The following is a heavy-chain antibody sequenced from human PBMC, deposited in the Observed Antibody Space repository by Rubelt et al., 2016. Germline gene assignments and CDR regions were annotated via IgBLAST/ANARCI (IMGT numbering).Heavy chain of an antibody. J-gene: IGHJ4*02. CDR2: ITGSGGST. Sequence: QLVESGGGLVQPGGSLRLSCAASGFTFSSYWMHWVRQAPGKGLQWVSTITGSGGSTFYADSVKGRFTISRDNSKNTLYLQINRLRAADTAVYYCAKGLYSSGWYFFEYWGQGTLVTVSS. CDR3: AKGLYSSGWYFFEY. V-gene: IGHV3-23*04. D-gene: IGHD6-19*01. CDR1: GFTFSSYW.